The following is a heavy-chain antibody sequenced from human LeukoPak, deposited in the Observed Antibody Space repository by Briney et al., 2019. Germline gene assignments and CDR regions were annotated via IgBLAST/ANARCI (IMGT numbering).Heavy chain of an antibody. V-gene: IGHV3-23*01. CDR3: AKGRGWLQPFDY. Sequence: GGSLRLSCAASGFTFSIYAMSWVRQVPGKGLEWVSVIGGGGSSTNYADSVKGRFTISRDNSKDTLYLQMNSLRVEDTAIYFCAKGRGWLQPFDYWGQGSLVTVSS. CDR2: IGGGGSST. D-gene: IGHD5-24*01. J-gene: IGHJ4*02. CDR1: GFTFSIYA.